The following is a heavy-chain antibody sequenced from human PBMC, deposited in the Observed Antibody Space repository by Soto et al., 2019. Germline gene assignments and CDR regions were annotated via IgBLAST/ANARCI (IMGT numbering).Heavy chain of an antibody. D-gene: IGHD5-18*01. V-gene: IGHV3-9*01. Sequence: GGSLRLSCAASGFTFDDYAMHWVRLAPGKGLEWVSGISWNSGDIYYADSVKGRFTISRDNAKNSLYLQMNSLRPDDTAMYYCAKDAIHVLLGYTYGAGGMDVWGQGTTVTVSS. J-gene: IGHJ6*02. CDR2: ISWNSGDI. CDR1: GFTFDDYA. CDR3: AKDAIHVLLGYTYGAGGMDV.